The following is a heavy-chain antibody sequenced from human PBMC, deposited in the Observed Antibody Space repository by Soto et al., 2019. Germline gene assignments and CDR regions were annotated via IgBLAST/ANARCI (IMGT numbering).Heavy chain of an antibody. CDR3: ARSPGGFTVATYFFDY. J-gene: IGHJ4*02. D-gene: IGHD3-16*01. CDR1: GFSLSSKGMR. Sequence: GSGPTLVNPTQTLKLTCTFSGFSLSSKGMRVSWIRQPPGKALEWLARIDWDDDKFYSPSLRTRLAISKGTSKNQVVLTMTNVDPMDTATYYCARSPGGFTVATYFFDYWGQGTLVTVSS. CDR2: IDWDDDK. V-gene: IGHV2-70*04.